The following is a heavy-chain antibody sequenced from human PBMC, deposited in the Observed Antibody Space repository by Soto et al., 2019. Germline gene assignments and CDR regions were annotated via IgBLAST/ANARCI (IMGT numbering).Heavy chain of an antibody. V-gene: IGHV1-18*01. Sequence: QVQLVQSGAEVKKPGASVKVSCKASGYTFTSYGISWVRQAPGQGLEWMGWISAYNGNTNYAQKLQGRVTMTTDTSKRTAYRELRSLRAEDTAVYYCSRDKGDGTGSYYGYWGQGTLVTVSS. D-gene: IGHD3-10*01. CDR1: GYTFTSYG. CDR2: ISAYNGNT. J-gene: IGHJ4*02. CDR3: SRDKGDGTGSYYGY.